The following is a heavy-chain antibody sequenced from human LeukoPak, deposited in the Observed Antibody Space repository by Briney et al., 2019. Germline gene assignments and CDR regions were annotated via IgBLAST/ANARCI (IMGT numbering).Heavy chain of an antibody. V-gene: IGHV3-23*01. D-gene: IGHD2-8*01. CDR1: GFPFSDFS. CDR2: TNSGGTST. J-gene: IGHJ4*02. CDR3: AKQPYARSLGE. Sequence: HPGGSPRRSCATSGFPFSDFSMSWVRQAPGKGLEWISTTNSGGTSTYYAESVKGRFTISRDNSKNTLYLQMSSLRVEDTAVYYCAKQPYARSLGEGGPGTLVSVSS.